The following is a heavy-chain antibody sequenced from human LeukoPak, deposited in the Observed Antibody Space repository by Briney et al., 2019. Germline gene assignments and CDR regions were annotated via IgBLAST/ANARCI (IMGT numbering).Heavy chain of an antibody. CDR1: GFNFTMSA. D-gene: IGHD2-21*01. Sequence: PGGSLRLSCSGSGFNFTMSAMSWVRQAPGKGLAWVSGISASGGDTSYADSARGRFTISRDNSKNIVYLEMTSLRVDDTAMYYWARLKGQGLRHVPVTWGEGALVTVSS. CDR2: ISASGGDT. CDR3: ARLKGQGLRHVPVT. V-gene: IGHV3-23*01. J-gene: IGHJ5*02.